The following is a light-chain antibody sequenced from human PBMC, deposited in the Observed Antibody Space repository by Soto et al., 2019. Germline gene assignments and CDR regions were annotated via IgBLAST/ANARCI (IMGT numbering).Light chain of an antibody. J-gene: IGKJ2*01. V-gene: IGKV3-15*01. CDR1: QSVNNY. CDR2: RAS. Sequence: EIVMTQSPATLSVSPGGRATLSCRASQSVNNYLAWYQQRPGQPPRLLISRASTRATGVPARFSGSGSGTEFSLTISSLQSEDFAVYYCHQYSTSPPKYTFGQGTKLEI. CDR3: HQYSTSPPKYT.